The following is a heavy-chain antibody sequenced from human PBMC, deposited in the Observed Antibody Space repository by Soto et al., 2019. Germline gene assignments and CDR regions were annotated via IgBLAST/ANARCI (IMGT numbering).Heavy chain of an antibody. J-gene: IGHJ6*02. V-gene: IGHV1-69*01. CDR2: IIPIFGTA. Sequence: VKVSCKASGGTFSSYAISWVRQAPGQGLEWMGGIIPIFGTANYAQKFQGRVTITADESTSTAYMELSSLRSEDTAVYYCARDGYGSGSYYKAPQIYGMDVWGQGTTVTVSS. D-gene: IGHD3-10*01. CDR1: GGTFSSYA. CDR3: ARDGYGSGSYYKAPQIYGMDV.